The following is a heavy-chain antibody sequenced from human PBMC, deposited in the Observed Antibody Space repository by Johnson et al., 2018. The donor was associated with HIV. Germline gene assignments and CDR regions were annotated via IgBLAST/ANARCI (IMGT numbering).Heavy chain of an antibody. CDR2: IHWNGGTT. D-gene: IGHD6-6*01. CDR3: ARSSSSGAFDI. CDR1: GFTFSGSA. Sequence: VQLVESGGGLVQPGGSLKLSCAASGFTFSGSAMHWVRQAPGKGLEWVSGIHWNGGTTGYADSVKGMFGISRDNAKKSLYLQMNSLRAEDTALYYCARSSSSGAFDIWGQGTMVTVSS. V-gene: IGHV3-20*04. J-gene: IGHJ3*02.